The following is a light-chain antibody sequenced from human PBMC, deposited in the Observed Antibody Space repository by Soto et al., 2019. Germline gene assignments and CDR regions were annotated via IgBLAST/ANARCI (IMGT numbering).Light chain of an antibody. CDR2: AAS. J-gene: IGKJ1*01. Sequence: DIQMTQSPSPLSASVEGRVIITCQASQSISNHLNWYQQKPGKAPKLLIFAASSLQSGVPSRFSGSRSGPDFTLTISSLQPEDFSTYYCQQSYSSPPTLGQGTKVDIK. CDR1: QSISNH. CDR3: QQSYSSPPT. V-gene: IGKV1-39*01.